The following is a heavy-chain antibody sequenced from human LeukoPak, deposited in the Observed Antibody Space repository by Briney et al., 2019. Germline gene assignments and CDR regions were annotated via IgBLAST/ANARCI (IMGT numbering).Heavy chain of an antibody. CDR3: ARGIWFGDH. D-gene: IGHD3-10*01. J-gene: IGHJ4*02. Sequence: PGGSLRLSCAASGFTFSSYAMHWVRQAPGKGLEWVAVISYDGSNKYYADSVKGRFTISRDNSKNTLYLQMDSLRAGDTAVYYCARGIWFGDHWGQGTLVTVSS. CDR1: GFTFSSYA. V-gene: IGHV3-30*04. CDR2: ISYDGSNK.